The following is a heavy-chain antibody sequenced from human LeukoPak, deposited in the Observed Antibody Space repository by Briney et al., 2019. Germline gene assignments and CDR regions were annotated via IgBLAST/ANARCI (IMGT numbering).Heavy chain of an antibody. J-gene: IGHJ5*02. CDR2: INHSGST. Sequence: SETLSLTCAVYGVSFSGYYWSWIRQPPGKGLEWIGEINHSGSTNYNPSLKSRVTISVDTSKNQFSLKLSSVTAADTAVYYCARDFWSGYYTGPGGFDPWGQGTLVTVSS. CDR3: ARDFWSGYYTGPGGFDP. D-gene: IGHD3-3*01. CDR1: GVSFSGYY. V-gene: IGHV4-34*01.